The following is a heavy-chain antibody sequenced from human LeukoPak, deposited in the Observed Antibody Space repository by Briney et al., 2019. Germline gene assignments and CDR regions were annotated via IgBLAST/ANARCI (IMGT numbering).Heavy chain of an antibody. CDR3: AREAGEYSSSRVFAY. D-gene: IGHD6-6*01. CDR1: GGTFSSYV. J-gene: IGHJ4*02. V-gene: IGHV1-69*05. CDR2: IIPVFGTT. Sequence: WASVKVSCKASGGTFSSYVINWVRQASGQGLEWMGGIIPVFGTTKYAQSFQGRVTITTDKSTTTAYMELSSLRSEDTAVYYCAREAGEYSSSRVFAYWGQGTLVTVSS.